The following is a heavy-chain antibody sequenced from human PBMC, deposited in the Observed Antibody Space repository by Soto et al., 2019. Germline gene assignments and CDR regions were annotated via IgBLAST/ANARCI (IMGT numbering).Heavy chain of an antibody. CDR2: INPHSGAT. J-gene: IGHJ5*02. V-gene: IGHV1-2*02. D-gene: IGHD2-8*01. CDR1: GYTFTGYY. CDR3: AGDNRHIILLVNAPNKRFDP. Sequence: QVQLVQSGAEVKKPGASVKVSCKTSGYTFTGYYIHWVRQAPGQGLEWMGWINPHSGATNYAQKFQGRVTMTRDTSITTTYMELSRLTSDDTAVYYSAGDNRHIILLVNAPNKRFDPWGQGTLVTVSS.